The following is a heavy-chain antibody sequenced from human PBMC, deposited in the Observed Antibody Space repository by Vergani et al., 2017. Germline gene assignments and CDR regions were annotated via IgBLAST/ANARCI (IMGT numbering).Heavy chain of an antibody. CDR3: ARFSYGDYQPDDY. CDR1: GGTFSSYT. Sequence: QVQLVQSGAEVKKPGSSVKVSCKASGGTFSSYTISWVRQAPGQGLEWMGRIIPILGIANYAQKFQGRVTITADKSTSTAYMELSSLRSEDTAVYYCARFSYGDYQPDDYWGQGTLVTVSS. CDR2: IIPILGIA. D-gene: IGHD4-17*01. J-gene: IGHJ4*02. V-gene: IGHV1-69*02.